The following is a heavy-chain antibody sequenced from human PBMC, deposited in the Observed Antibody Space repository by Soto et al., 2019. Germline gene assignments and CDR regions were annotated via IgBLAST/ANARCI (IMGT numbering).Heavy chain of an antibody. CDR1: GFTFSSYS. D-gene: IGHD6-13*01. CDR3: ARAGGAAARPYYYYYYYMDV. CDR2: ISSSSTI. J-gene: IGHJ6*03. V-gene: IGHV3-48*01. Sequence: GGSLRLSCAASGFTFSSYSMNWVRQAPGKGLEWVSYISSSSTIYYADSVKGRFTISRDNAKNSLYLQMNSLRAEDTAVYYCARAGGAAARPYYYYYYYMDVWGKGTTVTVSS.